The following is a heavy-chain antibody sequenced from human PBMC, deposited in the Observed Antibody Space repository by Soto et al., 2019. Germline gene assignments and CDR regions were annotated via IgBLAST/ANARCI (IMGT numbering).Heavy chain of an antibody. Sequence: PSETLSLTCTVSGGSISSGDYYWSWVRQPPGKGLEWIGEIYHDGSTNYNSFLKSRVTISLDKSKNEFSMKLTSVTAADTAVYYCARDRHPLDPWGPGILVTVSS. J-gene: IGHJ5*02. CDR1: GGSISSGDYY. CDR3: ARDRHPLDP. V-gene: IGHV4-4*02. CDR2: IYHDGST.